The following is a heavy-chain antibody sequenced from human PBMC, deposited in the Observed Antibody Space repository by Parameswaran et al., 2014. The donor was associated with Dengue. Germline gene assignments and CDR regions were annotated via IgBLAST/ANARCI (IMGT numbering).Heavy chain of an antibody. Sequence: WVRQAPGQGLEWMGIINPSGGSTSYAQKFQGRVTMTRDTSTSTVYMELSSLRSGDTAVYYCARGGQWLASHGSGTYYYYMDVWAKGTTVTVSS. CDR2: INPSGGST. D-gene: IGHD6-19*01. V-gene: IGHV1-46*01. J-gene: IGHJ6*03. CDR3: ARGGQWLASHGSGTYYYYMDV.